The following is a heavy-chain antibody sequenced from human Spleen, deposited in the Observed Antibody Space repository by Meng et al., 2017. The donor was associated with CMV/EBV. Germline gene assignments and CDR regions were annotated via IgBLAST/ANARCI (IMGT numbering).Heavy chain of an antibody. CDR1: GFSFSSYG. CDR3: ARDLLLVYNL. D-gene: IGHD6-13*01. V-gene: IGHV3-21*01. J-gene: IGHJ5*02. CDR2: INSNGINK. Sequence: LCCEGTGFSFSSYGMNWVRQAPGRGLEWVSSINSNGINKFYAKSLKGRFTISRDNSRNSLYLEMNSLRAEDTAFYYCARDLLLVYNLWGQGTLVTVSS.